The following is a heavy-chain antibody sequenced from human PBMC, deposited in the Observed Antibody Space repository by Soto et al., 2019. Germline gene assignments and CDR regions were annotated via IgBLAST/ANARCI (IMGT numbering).Heavy chain of an antibody. J-gene: IGHJ4*02. CDR3: AARIAAAGLKEGLFDY. CDR2: ISGSGGST. V-gene: IGHV3-23*04. CDR1: GFTFSSYA. Sequence: EVQLVESGGGLGQPGGSLRLSCAASGFTFSSYAMSWVRQAPGKGLEWVSAISGSGGSTYYADSVKGRFTISRDNSKNTLYLQMNSLRAEDTAVYYCAARIAAAGLKEGLFDYWGQGTLVTVSS. D-gene: IGHD6-13*01.